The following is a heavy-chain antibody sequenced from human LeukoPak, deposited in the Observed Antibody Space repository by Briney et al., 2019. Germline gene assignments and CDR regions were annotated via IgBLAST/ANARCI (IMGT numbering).Heavy chain of an antibody. CDR3: AAYCSGGSCHGVFDY. Sequence: SETLSLTCSVSGGLISSSTTYYWAWIRQPPGKGLEWIGSIYFNGITYYNASPESRVTVSVDTYNNHFSLRLTSLSAADTAVYYCAAYCSGGSCHGVFDYWGQGTLVTVSS. CDR2: IYFNGIT. V-gene: IGHV4-39*02. D-gene: IGHD2-15*01. J-gene: IGHJ4*02. CDR1: GGLISSSTTYY.